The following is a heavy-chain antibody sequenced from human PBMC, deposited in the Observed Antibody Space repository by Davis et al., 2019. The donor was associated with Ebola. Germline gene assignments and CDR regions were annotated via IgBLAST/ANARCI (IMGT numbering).Heavy chain of an antibody. CDR3: ARATGAAYYDFWSGYYDY. V-gene: IGHV4-31*03. Sequence: PSETLSLTCTVSGGSISSGGYYWSWIRQHPGKGLEWIGYIYYSGSTYYNPSLKSRVTISVDTSKNQFSLKLSSVTAADTAVYYCARATGAAYYDFWSGYYDYWGQGTLVTVSS. D-gene: IGHD3-3*01. CDR2: IYYSGST. J-gene: IGHJ4*02. CDR1: GGSISSGGYY.